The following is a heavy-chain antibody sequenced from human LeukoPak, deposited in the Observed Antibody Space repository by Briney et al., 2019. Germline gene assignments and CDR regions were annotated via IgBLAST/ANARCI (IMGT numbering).Heavy chain of an antibody. D-gene: IGHD3-22*01. Sequence: GGSLRLSCEASGFTFSAYAMTWVRQAPGKGLEGVSSIGSDNKPHYSESVKGRFAISRDNSKSMLFLQLNSLRAGDTALYYCARAPDSSGYYYYFDYWGQGALVTVSS. J-gene: IGHJ4*02. V-gene: IGHV3-23*05. CDR1: GFTFSAYA. CDR3: ARAPDSSGYYYYFDY. CDR2: IGSDNKP.